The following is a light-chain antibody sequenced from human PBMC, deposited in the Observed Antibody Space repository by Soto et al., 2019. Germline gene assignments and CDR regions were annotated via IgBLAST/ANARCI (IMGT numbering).Light chain of an antibody. CDR3: QSYDSSLRVV. CDR2: GNS. V-gene: IGLV1-40*01. CDR1: SSNIGAGYD. J-gene: IGLJ2*01. Sequence: QSVLTQPPSVSGVPGQRVTISCTGSSSNIGAGYDVHWYQQLPGTAPKLLIYGNSNRPSVVPDRFSGSKSGTSAALAITGLQAEDEADYYCQSYDSSLRVVFGGGTKLTVL.